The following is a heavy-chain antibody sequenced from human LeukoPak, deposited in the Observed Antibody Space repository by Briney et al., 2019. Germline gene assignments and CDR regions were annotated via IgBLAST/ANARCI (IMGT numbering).Heavy chain of an antibody. D-gene: IGHD3-22*01. Sequence: GGSLRLSCAASGFTFDDYAMHCVRQAPGKGLEWVSVIYSGGSTYYADSVKGRFTITRDNSKNTLYLQMNSLRAEDTAVYYCARGGARYDDDSSGYYFDHWAQGTLVTVSS. CDR3: ARGGARYDDDSSGYYFDH. J-gene: IGHJ4*02. CDR2: IYSGGST. V-gene: IGHV3-66*01. CDR1: GFTFDDYA.